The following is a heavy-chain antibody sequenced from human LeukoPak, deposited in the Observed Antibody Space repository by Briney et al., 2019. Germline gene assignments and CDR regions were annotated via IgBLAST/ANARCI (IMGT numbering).Heavy chain of an antibody. CDR1: GYKLNSYG. CDR2: IVPVNDHT. D-gene: IGHD3-9*01. Sequence: ASVKVSCKASGYKLNSYGISWVRQAPGQGLQWMGWIVPVNDHTNYAQNFQGRVTMTTDTSTSTAYMELKSLTSHDTAIYYCARAIGYDRLTAFDSWGQGTLVTVSS. J-gene: IGHJ4*02. CDR3: ARAIGYDRLTAFDS. V-gene: IGHV1-18*01.